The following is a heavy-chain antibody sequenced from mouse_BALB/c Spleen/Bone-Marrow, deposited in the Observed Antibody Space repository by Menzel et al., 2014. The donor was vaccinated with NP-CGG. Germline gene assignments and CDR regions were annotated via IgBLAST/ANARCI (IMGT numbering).Heavy chain of an antibody. CDR1: GFTFSTYA. D-gene: IGHD2-1*01. Sequence: EVNVVESGGGLVKPGGSLKLSCAASGFTFSTYAMSWVRQTPEKRLEWVATISRGGSYIYYPDSVKGRFTISRDNAKNTLCLQMSSLGSEDTAIYYCARRYGNYGNFDVWGAGTTVTVSS. J-gene: IGHJ1*01. V-gene: IGHV5-9-1*01. CDR3: ARRYGNYGNFDV. CDR2: ISRGGSYI.